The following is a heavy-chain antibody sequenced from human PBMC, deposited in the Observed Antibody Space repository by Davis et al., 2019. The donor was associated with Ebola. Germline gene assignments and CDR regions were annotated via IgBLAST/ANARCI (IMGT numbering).Heavy chain of an antibody. Sequence: GGSLRLSCAASGFTVSSNYMSWVRQAPGKGLEWVSYISSSSSTIYYADSVKGRFTISRDNAKNSLYLQMNSLRDEDTAVYYCARDRMYYDFWSGYSGQGDVWGQGTTVTVSS. CDR3: ARDRMYYDFWSGYSGQGDV. CDR2: ISSSSSTI. CDR1: GFTVSSNY. V-gene: IGHV3-48*02. D-gene: IGHD3-3*01. J-gene: IGHJ3*01.